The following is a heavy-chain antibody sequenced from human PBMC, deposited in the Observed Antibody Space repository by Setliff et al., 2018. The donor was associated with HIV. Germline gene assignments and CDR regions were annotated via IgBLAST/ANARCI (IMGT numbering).Heavy chain of an antibody. CDR1: GFTFSSYG. Sequence: GGSLRLSCAASGFTFSSYGMLWVRQAPGKGLEWVAFIRYDGSNKYYADSVKGRFTLSRDNSKNTLYLQMNSLRAEETAVYYCAKFFGVYGDYMGFDYWGQGTLVTVSS. CDR3: AKFFGVYGDYMGFDY. V-gene: IGHV3-30*02. D-gene: IGHD4-17*01. J-gene: IGHJ4*02. CDR2: IRYDGSNK.